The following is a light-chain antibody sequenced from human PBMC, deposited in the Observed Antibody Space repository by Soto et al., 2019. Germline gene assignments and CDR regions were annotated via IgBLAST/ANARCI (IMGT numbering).Light chain of an antibody. V-gene: IGKV3-20*01. CDR2: GAS. J-gene: IGKJ1*01. CDR3: QQYGSSPRT. Sequence: EIVLTQSPGTLSLSPGERATLSCRASQSVSSSYLAWYQQKPGQAPRLLVYGASSRATGSPDRFSGSGSGTDFTLTISRLEPEDFAVYYCQQYGSSPRTFGQGTK. CDR1: QSVSSSY.